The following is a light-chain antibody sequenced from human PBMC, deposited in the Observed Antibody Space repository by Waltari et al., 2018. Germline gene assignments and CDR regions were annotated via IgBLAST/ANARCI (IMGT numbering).Light chain of an antibody. CDR3: SSYTSSRTLVI. Sequence: QSALTQPASVSGSPGQSITISCTGTITDVGGHDHVSWYQQHPGQVPKLLIYQVTNRPSGMSSRFSASKSGNTASLTISGLQAEDEADYYCSSYTSSRTLVIFGGGTKLAVL. CDR2: QVT. CDR1: ITDVGGHDH. V-gene: IGLV2-14*03. J-gene: IGLJ2*01.